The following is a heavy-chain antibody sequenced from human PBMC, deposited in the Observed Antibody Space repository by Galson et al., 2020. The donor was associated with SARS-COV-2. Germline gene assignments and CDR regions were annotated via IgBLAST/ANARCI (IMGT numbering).Heavy chain of an antibody. D-gene: IGHD6-6*01. V-gene: IGHV4-59*08. CDR2: FHYDGST. CDR3: AWYTTSSVAFDF. Sequence: SQTLSPTCSVSNVSISSDYWSWIRHTPGKGLEWIGFFHYDGSTNYNPSLRSRVTISIDPSKNQFSLKLISVTDADSAVYYCAWYTTSSVAFDFWGKGTLVTVAS. CDR1: NVSISSDY. J-gene: IGHJ4*02.